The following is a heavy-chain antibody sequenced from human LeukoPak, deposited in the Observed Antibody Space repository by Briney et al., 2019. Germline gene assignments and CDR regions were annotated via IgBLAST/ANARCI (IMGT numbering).Heavy chain of an antibody. D-gene: IGHD3-22*01. Sequence: GASVKVSCRASGYTFTSYGISWVRQAPGQGLEWMGWISAYNGNTNYAQKLQGRVTMTTDTSTSTAYMELRSLRSDDTAVYYCARDAWASYDDSSGYYPNYWGQGTLVTVSS. J-gene: IGHJ4*02. CDR2: ISAYNGNT. CDR1: GYTFTSYG. CDR3: ARDAWASYDDSSGYYPNY. V-gene: IGHV1-18*01.